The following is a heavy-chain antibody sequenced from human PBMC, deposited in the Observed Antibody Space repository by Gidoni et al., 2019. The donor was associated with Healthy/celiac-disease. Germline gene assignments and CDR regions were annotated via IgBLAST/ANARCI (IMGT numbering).Heavy chain of an antibody. CDR3: ARGDSSGYYYGVYFDY. V-gene: IGHV3-48*02. CDR1: GFTFSSYS. J-gene: IGHJ4*02. Sequence: EVQLVESGGGLVQPGGSLRISCAASGFTFSSYSMNWVRQAPGKGLEWVSYISSSSSTIYYADSVKGRFTISRDNAKNSLYLQMNSLRDEDTAVYYCARGDSSGYYYGVYFDYWGQGTLVTVSS. D-gene: IGHD3-22*01. CDR2: ISSSSSTI.